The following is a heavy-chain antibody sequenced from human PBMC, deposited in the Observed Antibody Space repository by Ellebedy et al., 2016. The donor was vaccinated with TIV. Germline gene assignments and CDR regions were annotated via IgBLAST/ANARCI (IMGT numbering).Heavy chain of an antibody. D-gene: IGHD1-26*01. CDR1: GFTVSSNY. CDR2: IYSGGST. J-gene: IGHJ4*02. V-gene: IGHV3-53*01. Sequence: GESLKISCAASGFTVSSNYMSWVRQAPGKGLEWVSVIYSGGSTYYADSVKGRFTISRDNSKNTLYLQMNSLRAEDTAVYYCTRVKLGSTLGRPFDYWGQGTLVTVSS. CDR3: TRVKLGSTLGRPFDY.